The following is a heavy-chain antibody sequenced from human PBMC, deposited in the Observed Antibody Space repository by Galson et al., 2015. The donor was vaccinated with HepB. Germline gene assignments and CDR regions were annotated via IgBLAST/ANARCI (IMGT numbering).Heavy chain of an antibody. D-gene: IGHD7-27*01. CDR1: GYTFTGYY. J-gene: IGHJ5*02. CDR2: INPNSGGT. V-gene: IGHV1-2*02. CDR3: ARGGDWGGNWFDP. Sequence: SVKVSCKASGYTFTGYYMHWVRQAPGQGLEWMGWINPNSGGTNYAQKFQGRVTMTRDTSISTAYMELSRLRSDDTAVYYCARGGDWGGNWFDPWGQGTLVTVSS.